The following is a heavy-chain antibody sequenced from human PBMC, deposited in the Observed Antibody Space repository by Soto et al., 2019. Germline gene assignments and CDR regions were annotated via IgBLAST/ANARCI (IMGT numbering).Heavy chain of an antibody. CDR2: IDPSDSYT. CDR1: GYSFTSYW. V-gene: IGHV5-10-1*01. Sequence: GESLKISCKGSGYSFTSYWISWVRQMPGKGLEWMGRIDPSDSYTNYSPSFQGHVTISAAKSISTAYLQWSSLKATHTALYYCTSRTIAGKLAFKSYFYDHGKDVWGQGTTVTVSS. D-gene: IGHD6-13*01. J-gene: IGHJ6*01. CDR3: TSRTIAGKLAFKSYFYDHGKDV.